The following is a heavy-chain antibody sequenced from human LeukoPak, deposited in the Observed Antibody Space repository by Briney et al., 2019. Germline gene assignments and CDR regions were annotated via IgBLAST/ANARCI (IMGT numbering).Heavy chain of an antibody. D-gene: IGHD2-15*01. CDR1: GFTFSSYG. CDR2: IYSGGST. CDR3: ARVVVAAEYNWFDP. Sequence: GRSLKLSCAASGFTFSSYGMHWVRQAPGKGLEWVSVIYSGGSTYYADSVKGRFTISRDNSKNTLYLQMNSLRAEDTAVYYCARVVVAAEYNWFDPWGQGTLVTVSS. J-gene: IGHJ5*02. V-gene: IGHV3-53*01.